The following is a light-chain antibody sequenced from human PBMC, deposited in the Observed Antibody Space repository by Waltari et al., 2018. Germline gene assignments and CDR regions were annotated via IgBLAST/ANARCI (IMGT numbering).Light chain of an antibody. Sequence: EIVLTQSPGTLSLSPGARANLSCRASQSVDTRYLAWYQHKPGQAPRLLIYDGSSRATGIPDRFSGSGSGTDFTLTISRLEPEDFAVFYCQHYGSSPGFLTVGGGTKVEIK. V-gene: IGKV3-20*01. CDR3: QHYGSSPGFLT. CDR2: DGS. CDR1: QSVDTRY. J-gene: IGKJ4*01.